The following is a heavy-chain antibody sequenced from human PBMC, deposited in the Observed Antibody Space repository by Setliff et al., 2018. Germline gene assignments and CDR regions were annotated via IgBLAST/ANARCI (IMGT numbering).Heavy chain of an antibody. J-gene: IGHJ6*03. D-gene: IGHD3-10*01. V-gene: IGHV4-39*01. Sequence: SETLSLTCRVSGGSISSGNYYWGLIRQPPEKGLEWVATIYYSGSTYSNPSLKSRLIISVDAPDNQFSVKLSSVTAADTAVYYCARHKSNGSGSYPSLYMDVWGKGIMVTVS. CDR2: IYYSGST. CDR1: GGSISSGNYY. CDR3: ARHKSNGSGSYPSLYMDV.